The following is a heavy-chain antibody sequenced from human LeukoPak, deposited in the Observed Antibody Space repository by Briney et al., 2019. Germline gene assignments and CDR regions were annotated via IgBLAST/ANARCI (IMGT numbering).Heavy chain of an antibody. D-gene: IGHD6-13*01. CDR3: AKQRQLIRGGVDY. CDR2: ISGAGGNT. V-gene: IGHV3-23*01. Sequence: GGSLRLSCAASGFTFSSYAMTWVRQTPEKGLLWVSAISGAGGNTYYADSVKGRFTISRDNSKDTLYLQLNSLRAEDTAIYYCAKQRQLIRGGVDYWGQGTQVTVSS. J-gene: IGHJ4*02. CDR1: GFTFSSYA.